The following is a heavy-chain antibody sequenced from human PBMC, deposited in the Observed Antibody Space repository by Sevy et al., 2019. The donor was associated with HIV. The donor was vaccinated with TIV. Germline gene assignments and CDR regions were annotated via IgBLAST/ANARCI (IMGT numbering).Heavy chain of an antibody. D-gene: IGHD3-10*01. Sequence: GGSLRLSCAASGFTFSSYAMSWVRQAPGKGLEWVSAISGSGGSTYYADSVKGRFTISRDNSKNPLYLQMNGLRAEDTAVYYCAKWKEFGNYFDYWGQGTLVTVSS. CDR2: ISGSGGST. CDR1: GFTFSSYA. CDR3: AKWKEFGNYFDY. V-gene: IGHV3-23*01. J-gene: IGHJ4*02.